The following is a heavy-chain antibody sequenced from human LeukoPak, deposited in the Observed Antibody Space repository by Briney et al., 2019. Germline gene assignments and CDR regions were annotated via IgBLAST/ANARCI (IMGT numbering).Heavy chain of an antibody. Sequence: SETLTLTCTVSGGSITSSRYFWGWIRQPPGKGPEWIGSFTYGGSTYYNPSLKSRVTISVDTSKNQFSLKLSSVTAADTAVYYCASTSIAARGPNWFDPWGQGTLVTVSS. V-gene: IGHV4-39*07. CDR1: GGSITSSRYF. D-gene: IGHD6-6*01. J-gene: IGHJ5*02. CDR2: FTYGGST. CDR3: ASTSIAARGPNWFDP.